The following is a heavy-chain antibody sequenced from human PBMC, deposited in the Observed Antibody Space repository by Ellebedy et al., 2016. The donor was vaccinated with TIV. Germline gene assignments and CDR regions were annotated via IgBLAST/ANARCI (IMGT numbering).Heavy chain of an antibody. CDR2: TYYRSKWYN. CDR1: GDSVSSNSAA. CDR3: ARDKCGGGSCYSLAFNWFDP. Sequence: SETLSLTCAISGDSVSSNSAAWNWIRQSPSRGLEWLGRTYYRSKWYNDYAVSVKSRITINPDTSKNQFSLQLNSVTPEDTAVYYCARDKCGGGSCYSLAFNWFDPWGQGTLVTVSS. J-gene: IGHJ5*02. D-gene: IGHD2-15*01. V-gene: IGHV6-1*01.